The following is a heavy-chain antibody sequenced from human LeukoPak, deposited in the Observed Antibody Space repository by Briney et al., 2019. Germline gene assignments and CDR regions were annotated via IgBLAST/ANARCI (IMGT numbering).Heavy chain of an antibody. Sequence: GASVKVSCKASGGTFSSYAISWVRQAPGQGLEWMGGIIPIFGTANYAQKFQGGVTITADESTSTAYMELSSLRSEDTAVYYCARDGNYSGSYPYYFDYWGQGTLVTVSS. CDR2: IIPIFGTA. CDR3: ARDGNYSGSYPYYFDY. CDR1: GGTFSSYA. V-gene: IGHV1-69*13. D-gene: IGHD1-26*01. J-gene: IGHJ4*02.